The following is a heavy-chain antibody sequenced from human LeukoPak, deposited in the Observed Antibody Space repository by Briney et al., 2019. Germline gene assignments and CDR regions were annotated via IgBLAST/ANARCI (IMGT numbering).Heavy chain of an antibody. V-gene: IGHV4-38-2*02. CDR1: VYSLSSGYY. Sequence: PSETLSLTCAVSVYSLSSGYYWGWIRQPPGKGLEWIGGIYHSGSTYYNPAPKSRVTISVDTSKNQFSLKLSSVTAADTAVYYCARDLTPAAGDYWGQGTLVTVSS. D-gene: IGHD6-13*01. CDR3: ARDLTPAAGDY. J-gene: IGHJ4*02. CDR2: IYHSGST.